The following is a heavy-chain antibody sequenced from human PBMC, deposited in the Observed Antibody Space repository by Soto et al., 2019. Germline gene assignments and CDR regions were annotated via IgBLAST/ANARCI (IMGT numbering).Heavy chain of an antibody. D-gene: IGHD3-22*01. CDR3: ARDQHYYDSSGYSVDFDY. Sequence: ASVKVSCKASGYTFTSYYMHWVRQAPGQGLEWMGIINPSGGSTSYAQKFQGRVTMTRDTSTSTVYMELSSLRSEDTAVYYCARDQHYYDSSGYSVDFDYWGQGTLVTVSS. CDR1: GYTFTSYY. J-gene: IGHJ4*02. CDR2: INPSGGST. V-gene: IGHV1-46*01.